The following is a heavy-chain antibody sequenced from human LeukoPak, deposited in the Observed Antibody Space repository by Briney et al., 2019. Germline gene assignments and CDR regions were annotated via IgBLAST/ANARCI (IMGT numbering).Heavy chain of an antibody. CDR2: ISSSSDYI. V-gene: IGHV3-21*01. Sequence: GGSLRLSCTASGFTFSPYSMNWVRQAPGKGLEWVSSISSSSDYIYYADSVKGRFTISRDNAKNSLYLQMNSLRAGDTAVYYCARIPNSANFPNWFDPWGQGTLVTVSS. D-gene: IGHD4/OR15-4a*01. J-gene: IGHJ5*02. CDR3: ARIPNSANFPNWFDP. CDR1: GFTFSPYS.